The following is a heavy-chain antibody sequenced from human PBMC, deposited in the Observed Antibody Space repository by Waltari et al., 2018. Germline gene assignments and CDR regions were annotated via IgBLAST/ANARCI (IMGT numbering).Heavy chain of an antibody. CDR2: ISSSSSYI. CDR1: GFTFSSYS. D-gene: IGHD4-17*01. J-gene: IGHJ4*02. V-gene: IGHV3-21*01. CDR3: AKRTTVTSRSGGAFDY. Sequence: EVQLVESGGGLVKPGGSLRLSCAASGFTFSSYSMNWVRQAPGKGLEWVSSISSSSSYIYYADSVKRRFTISRDNAKNSLYLQMNSLRAEDTAVYYCAKRTTVTSRSGGAFDYWGQGTLVTVSS.